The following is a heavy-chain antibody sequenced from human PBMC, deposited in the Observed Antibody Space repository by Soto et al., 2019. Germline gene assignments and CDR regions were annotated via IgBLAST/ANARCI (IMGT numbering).Heavy chain of an antibody. Sequence: SETLSLTCTVSGGSISGYYWSWIRQPPGKGLEWIGYIHYSGSTIYNPSLKSRVTISVDTSKNQFSLRLSSVTAADTAVYYCARTSAAALTFDCWGQGTLVTVSS. CDR1: GGSISGYY. D-gene: IGHD2-2*01. V-gene: IGHV4-59*01. J-gene: IGHJ4*02. CDR2: IHYSGST. CDR3: ARTSAAALTFDC.